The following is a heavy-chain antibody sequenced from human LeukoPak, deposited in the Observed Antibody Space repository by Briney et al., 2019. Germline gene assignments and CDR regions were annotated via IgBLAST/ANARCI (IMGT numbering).Heavy chain of an antibody. J-gene: IGHJ5*02. CDR1: DGSITNYH. CDR3: ARGSDGYRFDP. Sequence: PSETLSLTCTVSDGSITNYHWTWIRQSPGKAPEYIGYIYNIETTNYNPSLKSRVTVSVHMSKKQFSLRLNSVTAADTAVYYCARGSDGYRFDPWGQGILVTVSS. D-gene: IGHD5-18*01. V-gene: IGHV4-59*01. CDR2: IYNIETT.